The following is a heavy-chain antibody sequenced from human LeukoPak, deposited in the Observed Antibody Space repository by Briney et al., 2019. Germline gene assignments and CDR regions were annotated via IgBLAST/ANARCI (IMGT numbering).Heavy chain of an antibody. CDR2: IYYSET. V-gene: IGHV4-59*08. Sequence: SETLSLTCTVAGGSISGSYWSWIRQPPGKGLEWIGYIYYSETYYNPSLKSRVTISLDTSKNQFSLNLRFVTAADTAVYYCARTQGWGTVRTGYYYGMDVWGQGTTVTVSS. CDR3: ARTQGWGTVRTGYYYGMDV. D-gene: IGHD4-11*01. CDR1: GGSISGSY. J-gene: IGHJ6*02.